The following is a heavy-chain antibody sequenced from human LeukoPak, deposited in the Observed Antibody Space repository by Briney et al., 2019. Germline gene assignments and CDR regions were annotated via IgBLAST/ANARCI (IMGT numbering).Heavy chain of an antibody. V-gene: IGHV1-24*01. D-gene: IGHD3-22*01. CDR1: GYTLTELS. J-gene: IGHJ3*02. CDR2: FDPEDGET. CDR3: ATQPHDSWLLLQDAFDI. Sequence: ASVKVSCKVSGYTLTELSTHWVRPAPGKGLEWMGGFDPEDGETIYAQKFQGRVTMTEDTSTDTAYMELSSLRSEDTAVYYCATQPHDSWLLLQDAFDIWGQGTMVTVSS.